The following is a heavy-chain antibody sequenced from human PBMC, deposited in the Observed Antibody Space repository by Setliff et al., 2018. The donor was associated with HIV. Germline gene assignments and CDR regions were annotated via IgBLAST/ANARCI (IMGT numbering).Heavy chain of an antibody. V-gene: IGHV4-59*01. CDR2: IYYGGST. CDR1: GGSISSYY. J-gene: IGHJ6*03. Sequence: ASETLSLTCTVSGGSISSYYWSWIRQPPGKGLEWIGYIYYGGSTNYNPSLKSRVTISVDTSKNTLYLQMNSLRAEDTAVYYCARDGMATIGYYYYYYYMDVWGKGTTVTAP. CDR3: ARDGMATIGYYYYYYYMDV. D-gene: IGHD5-12*01.